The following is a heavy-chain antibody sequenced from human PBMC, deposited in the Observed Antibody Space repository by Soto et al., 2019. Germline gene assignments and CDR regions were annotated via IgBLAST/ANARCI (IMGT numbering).Heavy chain of an antibody. CDR3: ARDLGYYGSGSYFGLDYYYYGMDV. CDR2: ISAYNGNT. Sequence: ASVKVSCKASGYTFTSYGISWVRQAPGQGLEWMGWISAYNGNTNYAQKLQGRVTMTTDTSTSTAYMELRSLRSDDTAVYYCARDLGYYGSGSYFGLDYYYYGMDVWGQGTTVTVSS. D-gene: IGHD3-10*01. J-gene: IGHJ6*02. V-gene: IGHV1-18*01. CDR1: GYTFTSYG.